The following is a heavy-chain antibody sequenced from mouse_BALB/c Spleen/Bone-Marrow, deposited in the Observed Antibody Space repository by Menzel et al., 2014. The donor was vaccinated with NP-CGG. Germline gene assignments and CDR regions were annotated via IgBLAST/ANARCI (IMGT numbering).Heavy chain of an antibody. J-gene: IGHJ4*01. V-gene: IGHV1-9*01. Sequence: QVQLKESGAELMKPGASVKISCKATGYTFSSYWLEWVIQRPGHGLEWIGEILPGSGSFNYNEKFKGKATFTADTSSNIAYMQLSSLTSEDSAVYYCTRWHYGNYYYAMDYWGQGTSVTVSS. CDR3: TRWHYGNYYYAMDY. CDR1: GYTFSSYW. D-gene: IGHD2-1*01. CDR2: ILPGSGSF.